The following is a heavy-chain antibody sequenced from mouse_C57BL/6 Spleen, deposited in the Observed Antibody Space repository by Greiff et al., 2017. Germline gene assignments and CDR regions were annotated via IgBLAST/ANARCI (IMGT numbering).Heavy chain of an antibody. CDR3: ARWDLYSNYVRGY. CDR1: GYTFTDYY. D-gene: IGHD2-5*01. J-gene: IGHJ4*01. CDR2: INPNNGGT. V-gene: IGHV1-26*01. Sequence: EVQLQQSGPELVKPGASVKISCKASGYTFTDYYMNWVKQSHGKSLEWIGDINPNNGGTSYNQKFKGKATLTVDKSSSTAYMELRSLTSEDSAVYYCARWDLYSNYVRGYWGQGTSVTVSS.